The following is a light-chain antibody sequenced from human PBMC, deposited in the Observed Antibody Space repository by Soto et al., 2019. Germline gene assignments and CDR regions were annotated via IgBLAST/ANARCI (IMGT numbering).Light chain of an antibody. J-gene: IGKJ4*01. CDR1: QSVSSN. Sequence: EIVMTQSPATLSVSPGERATLSCRASQSVSSNLAWYQQKPGQAPRLLNYEASNRATGIPARFSGSGSGTEFTLTISSLQSEDFAVYYCQQYDKWPPLTFGGGTKVEIK. CDR3: QQYDKWPPLT. CDR2: EAS. V-gene: IGKV3-15*01.